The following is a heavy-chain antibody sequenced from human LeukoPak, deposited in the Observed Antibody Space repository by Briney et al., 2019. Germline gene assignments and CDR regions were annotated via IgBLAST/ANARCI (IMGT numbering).Heavy chain of an antibody. CDR2: ISSHGGGT. Sequence: GGSLRLSCAASEFPLSSYAMSWVRQAPGVGLEWVATISSHGGGTFYTDSVKGRFTISRDNSKNTMYLHMHSLRVEDTAVYYCATLRDYWGQGTLVTVSS. CDR3: ATLRDY. CDR1: EFPLSSYA. V-gene: IGHV3-23*01. J-gene: IGHJ4*02.